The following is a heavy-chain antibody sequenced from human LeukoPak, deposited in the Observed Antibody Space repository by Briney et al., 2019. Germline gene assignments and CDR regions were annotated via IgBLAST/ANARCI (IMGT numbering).Heavy chain of an antibody. V-gene: IGHV3-23*01. Sequence: GGSLRLSCAASGFSVTTYAMGWVRQAPGKGLEWVSVISDRGDSTHYADSVKGRFTISRDSSKNTLYLQMNSLRGEDTAVYYCAKGGGGLTINKFYIRGQGTMVTVSS. CDR3: AKGGGGLTINKFYI. D-gene: IGHD3-9*01. CDR1: GFSVTTYA. J-gene: IGHJ3*02. CDR2: ISDRGDST.